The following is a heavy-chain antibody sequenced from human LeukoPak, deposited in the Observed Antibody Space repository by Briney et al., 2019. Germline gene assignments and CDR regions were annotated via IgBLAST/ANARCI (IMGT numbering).Heavy chain of an antibody. D-gene: IGHD4/OR15-4a*01. CDR3: ARAAWRGTNSRDAFDI. Sequence: SETLSLTCTVSGGSISSGGDYWSWIRQHPGKGLEWIGYISYSGTTYYNPSLKSRITISLDTSKNQFSLELSSVPAADTAVYSCARAAWRGTNSRDAFDIWGLGTVVTVSS. J-gene: IGHJ3*02. CDR2: ISYSGTT. V-gene: IGHV4-31*03. CDR1: GGSISSGGDY.